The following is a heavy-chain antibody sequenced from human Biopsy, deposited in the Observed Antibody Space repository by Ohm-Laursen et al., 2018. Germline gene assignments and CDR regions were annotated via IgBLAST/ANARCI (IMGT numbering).Heavy chain of an antibody. D-gene: IGHD2-15*01. Sequence: SLRLSCAASGFSFRDYWMSWVRRAPGKGLEWVANINQDGSEKYYVDSVKGRFTISRDNAKDSLDLQMSSLRVEDTALYYCASAHQYCSATTCNGGSDFWGQGTLVTVSS. J-gene: IGHJ4*02. CDR3: ASAHQYCSATTCNGGSDF. CDR1: GFSFRDYW. V-gene: IGHV3-7*01. CDR2: INQDGSEK.